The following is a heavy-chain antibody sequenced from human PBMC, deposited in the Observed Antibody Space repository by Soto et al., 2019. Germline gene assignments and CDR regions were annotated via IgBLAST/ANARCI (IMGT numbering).Heavy chain of an antibody. V-gene: IGHV1-18*01. CDR2: ISAYNGNT. CDR1: GYTFTSYG. J-gene: IGHJ6*02. CDR3: ASDLTHYDFWSGPRPGMGV. Sequence: ASVKVSCKASGYTFTSYGISWVRQAPGQGLEWMGWISAYNGNTNYAQKLQGRVTMTTDTSTSTAYMELRSLRSDDTAVYYCASDLTHYDFWSGPRPGMGVWGQGTTVTVSS. D-gene: IGHD3-3*01.